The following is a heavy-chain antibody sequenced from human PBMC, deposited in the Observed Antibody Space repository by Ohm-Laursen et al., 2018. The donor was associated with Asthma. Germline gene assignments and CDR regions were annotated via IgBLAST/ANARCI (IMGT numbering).Heavy chain of an antibody. Sequence: SLRLSCAASGFTFSSSDMHWVRQAPGKGLEWVAVISYDGSNKYYADSVKGRFTISRDNSKNTLYLQMNRLRAEDTAVYYCARDKSLRRWLQLGGYWGQGTLVTVSS. CDR3: ARDKSLRRWLQLGGY. J-gene: IGHJ4*02. V-gene: IGHV3-30*03. CDR1: GFTFSSSD. CDR2: ISYDGSNK. D-gene: IGHD5-24*01.